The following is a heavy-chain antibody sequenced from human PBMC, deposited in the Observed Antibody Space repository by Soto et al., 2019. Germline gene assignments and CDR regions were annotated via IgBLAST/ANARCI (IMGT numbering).Heavy chain of an antibody. V-gene: IGHV3-21*01. CDR1: GFTFSSYS. CDR2: ISSSSSYI. CDR3: ARVLPKDDFWSGHHPTQGNNWFDP. D-gene: IGHD3-3*01. Sequence: PGGSLRLSCAASGFTFSSYSMNWVRQAPGKGLEWVSSISSSSSYIYYADSVKGRFTISRDNAKNSLYLQMNSLRAEDTAVYYCARVLPKDDFWSGHHPTQGNNWFDPWGQGTLVTVSS. J-gene: IGHJ5*02.